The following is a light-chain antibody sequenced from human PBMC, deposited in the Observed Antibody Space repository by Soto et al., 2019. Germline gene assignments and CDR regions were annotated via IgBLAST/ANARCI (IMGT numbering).Light chain of an antibody. CDR1: QSIRNH. Sequence: DIQMTQSPSSLSASVGDRVTITCRASQSIRNHLNWNQLTPGKAPKVLIYAASTLQGGVPSRFSGSGSGTDFTLTINSLQPEDFATYYCQQSFSAPFTFGPGTKVDI. J-gene: IGKJ3*01. V-gene: IGKV1-39*01. CDR3: QQSFSAPFT. CDR2: AAS.